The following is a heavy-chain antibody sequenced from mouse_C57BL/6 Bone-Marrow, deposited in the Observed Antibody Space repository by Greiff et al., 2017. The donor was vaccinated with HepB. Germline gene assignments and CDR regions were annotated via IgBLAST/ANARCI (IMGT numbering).Heavy chain of an antibody. D-gene: IGHD3-1*01. CDR1: GFTFSDYY. J-gene: IGHJ3*01. CDR2: ISNGGGSN. Sequence: EVQLVESGGGLVQPGGSLKLSCAASGFTFSDYYMYWVRQTPEKRLEWVAYISNGGGSNYYPDTVKGRFTISRDNAKNTLYLQMSRLKSEDTAMYYCARQIYPNSAWFAYWGQGTLVTVSA. V-gene: IGHV5-12*01. CDR3: ARQIYPNSAWFAY.